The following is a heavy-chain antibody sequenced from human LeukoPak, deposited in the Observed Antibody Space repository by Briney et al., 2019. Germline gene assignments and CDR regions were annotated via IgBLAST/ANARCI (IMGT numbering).Heavy chain of an antibody. V-gene: IGHV4-61*01. Sequence: SETLSLTCTVSGGSVSSGSYYWSWIRQPPGKGLEWIGYIFDIRSTNYNPSLKCRVTISVDMSKNQFFLKLTSVTAADTAVYYCARAGGEMTIDYWGQGALVTVSS. CDR1: GGSVSSGSYY. CDR2: IFDIRST. J-gene: IGHJ4*02. D-gene: IGHD4-11*01. CDR3: ARAGGEMTIDY.